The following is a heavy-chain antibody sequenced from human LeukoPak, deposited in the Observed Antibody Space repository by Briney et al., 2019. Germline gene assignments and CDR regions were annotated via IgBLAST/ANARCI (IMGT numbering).Heavy chain of an antibody. CDR3: ARGISYGDYDAMDY. J-gene: IGHJ4*02. Sequence: GGSLRLSCAASGFTFSSYSMNWVRQAPGKGLEWVSSISSSSYIYYADSVKGRFTISRDNAKNSLYLQMNSLRAEDTAVYYCARGISYGDYDAMDYWGQGTLVTVSS. D-gene: IGHD4-17*01. CDR2: ISSSSYI. V-gene: IGHV3-21*01. CDR1: GFTFSSYS.